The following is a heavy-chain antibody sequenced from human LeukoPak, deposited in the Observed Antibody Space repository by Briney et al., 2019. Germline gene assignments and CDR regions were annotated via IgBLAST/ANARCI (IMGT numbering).Heavy chain of an antibody. CDR3: ARGGSFTPDY. CDR1: GFTFSSYN. CDR2: ISSDSSTI. V-gene: IGHV3-48*02. D-gene: IGHD2-15*01. Sequence: GGSLGLSCAASGFTFSSYNMNWVRQAPGKGLEWVSYISSDSSTIYYADSVKGRFTISRDNAENSLFLQMNSLRDDDTAVYYCARGGSFTPDYWGQGTLVTVSS. J-gene: IGHJ4*02.